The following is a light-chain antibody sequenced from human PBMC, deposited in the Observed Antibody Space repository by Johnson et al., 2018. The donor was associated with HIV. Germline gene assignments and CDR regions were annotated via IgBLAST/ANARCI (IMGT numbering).Light chain of an antibody. CDR2: DNN. Sequence: QSVLTQPPSVSAAPGQKVTISCSGSTSNIGNNYVSWYQQLPGTAPKLLIYDNNKRPSGIADRFSGSKSGTSATLGITGLQTGDEADYYCGTWDSSLSAHYVFGTGTKVIVL. CDR3: GTWDSSLSAHYV. CDR1: TSNIGNNY. V-gene: IGLV1-51*01. J-gene: IGLJ1*01.